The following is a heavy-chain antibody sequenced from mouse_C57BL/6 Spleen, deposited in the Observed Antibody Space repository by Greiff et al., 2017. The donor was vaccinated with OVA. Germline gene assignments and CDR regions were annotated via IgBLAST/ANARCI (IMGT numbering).Heavy chain of an antibody. CDR1: GYTFTSYW. CDR2: IDPSDSYT. CDR3: ARTLRVFDY. Sequence: QVQLKQPGAELVKPGASVKLSCKASGYTFTSYWMQWVKQRPGQGLEWIGEIDPSDSYTNYNQKFKGKATLTVDTSSSTAYMQLSSLTSEDSAVYYCARTLRVFDYWGQGTTLTVSS. V-gene: IGHV1-50*01. J-gene: IGHJ2*01.